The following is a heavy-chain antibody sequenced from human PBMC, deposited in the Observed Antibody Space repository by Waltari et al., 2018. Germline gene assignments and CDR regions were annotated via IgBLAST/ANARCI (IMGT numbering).Heavy chain of an antibody. CDR2: INAGNGNT. CDR1: GYTFTSSA. Sequence: QVQLVQSGAEVKKPGASVKVSCKASGYTFTSSAMHWVRQAPGQRLEWMGWINAGNGNTKYSQKFQGRVTITRDTSASTAYMELSSLRSEDTAVYYCARVLYYYDSSGYYGFDPWGQGTLVTVSS. V-gene: IGHV1-3*01. J-gene: IGHJ5*02. D-gene: IGHD3-22*01. CDR3: ARVLYYYDSSGYYGFDP.